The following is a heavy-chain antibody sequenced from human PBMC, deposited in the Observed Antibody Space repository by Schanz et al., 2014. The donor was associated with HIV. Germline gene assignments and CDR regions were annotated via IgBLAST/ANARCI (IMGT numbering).Heavy chain of an antibody. CDR1: GFTFSDYY. CDR3: ARENPLYYYLHGGPFDI. V-gene: IGHV3-33*08. CDR2: IWYDGTDK. J-gene: IGHJ3*02. Sequence: QEQLVESGGGLVKAGGSLRLSCAGSGFTFSDYYMSWIRQAPGKGLEWVAVIWYDGTDKYYAGSVKGRFTISRDNSQNTMYLQMNRLRAEDTAVYYCARENPLYYYLHGGPFDIWGQGTMVTVSS. D-gene: IGHD3-10*01.